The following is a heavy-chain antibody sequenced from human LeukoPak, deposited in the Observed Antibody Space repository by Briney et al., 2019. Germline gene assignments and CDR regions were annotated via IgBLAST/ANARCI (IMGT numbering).Heavy chain of an antibody. CDR3: ARRVDYGDYVWYFDL. D-gene: IGHD4-17*01. J-gene: IGHJ2*01. CDR2: INSDGSST. CDR1: GFTCSSYW. Sequence: PGGSLRLSCAASGFTCSSYWMHWVRQAPGKGLVWVSRINSDGSSTSYADSVKGRFTISRDNAKNTLYLQMGSLRAEDMAVYYCARRVDYGDYVWYFDLWGRGTLVTVSS. V-gene: IGHV3-74*01.